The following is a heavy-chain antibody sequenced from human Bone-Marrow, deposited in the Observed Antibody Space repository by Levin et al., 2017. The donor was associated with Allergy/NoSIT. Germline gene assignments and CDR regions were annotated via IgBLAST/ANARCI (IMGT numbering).Heavy chain of an antibody. CDR2: ITSDGSDK. CDR3: ASRGSFDH. V-gene: IGHV3-30*03. Sequence: GGSLRLSCAASGLRFSDYGMHWVRQAPDSGLEWVALITSDGSDKFYADSVKGRFIISRDNSRNILYLQLNSLRPEDSAVYYCASRGSFDHWGQGTLVSVSS. CDR1: GLRFSDYG. D-gene: IGHD3-10*01. J-gene: IGHJ4*02.